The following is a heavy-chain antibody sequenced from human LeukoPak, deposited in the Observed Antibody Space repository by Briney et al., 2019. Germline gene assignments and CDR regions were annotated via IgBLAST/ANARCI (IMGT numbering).Heavy chain of an antibody. CDR3: ARDWGYCSGGSCLYYYFGMDV. V-gene: IGHV3-66*01. Sequence: PGGSLRLSCAASGFTVSSNYMSWVRQATGKGLEWVSVIYSGGSTYYADSVKGRFTISRDNSKNTLYLQMNSLRAEDTAVYYCARDWGYCSGGSCLYYYFGMDVWGQGTTVTVSS. CDR2: IYSGGST. D-gene: IGHD2-15*01. J-gene: IGHJ6*02. CDR1: GFTVSSNY.